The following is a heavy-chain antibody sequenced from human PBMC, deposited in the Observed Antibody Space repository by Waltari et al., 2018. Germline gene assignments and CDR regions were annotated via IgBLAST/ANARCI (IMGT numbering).Heavy chain of an antibody. CDR2: IYHSGST. Sequence: QPPGKGLEWIGSIYHSGSTYYNPSLKSRVTISVDTSKNQFSLKLSSVTAADTAVYCCARRTVGAYFDYWGQGTLVTVSS. V-gene: IGHV4-38-2*01. J-gene: IGHJ4*02. D-gene: IGHD1-26*01. CDR3: ARRTVGAYFDY.